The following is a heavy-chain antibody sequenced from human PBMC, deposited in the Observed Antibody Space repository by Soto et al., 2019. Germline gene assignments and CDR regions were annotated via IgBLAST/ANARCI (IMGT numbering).Heavy chain of an antibody. CDR1: GFTVSSNY. CDR2: IYSGGST. Sequence: GGSLRLSCAASGFTVSSNYMSWVRQAPGKGLEWVSVIYSGGSTYYADSVKGRFTISRDNSKNTLYLQMNSLRAEDTAVYYWAREVGGSWYPGWFDPWGQGTLVTVSS. J-gene: IGHJ5*02. V-gene: IGHV3-53*01. D-gene: IGHD6-13*01. CDR3: AREVGGSWYPGWFDP.